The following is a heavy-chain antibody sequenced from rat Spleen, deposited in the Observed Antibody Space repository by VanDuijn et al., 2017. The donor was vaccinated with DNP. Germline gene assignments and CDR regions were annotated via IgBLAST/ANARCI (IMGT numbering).Heavy chain of an antibody. Sequence: EVQVVESGGGLVQPGRSLKLSCAASGSTFSDNYMAWVRQGPTGGLEWVASISYDGGSTYYPDSVKGRFTISRDNAKSTLYLQMNGLRSEDTATYYCTREASMGMTPYYFDYWGQGVMVTVSS. CDR2: ISYDGGST. CDR1: GSTFSDNY. D-gene: IGHD1-7*01. V-gene: IGHV5-20*01. J-gene: IGHJ2*01. CDR3: TREASMGMTPYYFDY.